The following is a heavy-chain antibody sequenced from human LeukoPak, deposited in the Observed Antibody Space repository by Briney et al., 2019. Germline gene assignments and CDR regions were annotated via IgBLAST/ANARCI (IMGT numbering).Heavy chain of an antibody. Sequence: PGGSLRLSCAASGFTFDDYDMSWVRQAPGKGLEWVSGINWNGGSTGYADSVKGRFTISRDNAGNSLYLQMNSLRAEDTALYYCARIAMAGIGDGFDIWGQGTMVTVSS. D-gene: IGHD6-19*01. CDR1: GFTFDDYD. V-gene: IGHV3-20*04. J-gene: IGHJ3*02. CDR3: ARIAMAGIGDGFDI. CDR2: INWNGGST.